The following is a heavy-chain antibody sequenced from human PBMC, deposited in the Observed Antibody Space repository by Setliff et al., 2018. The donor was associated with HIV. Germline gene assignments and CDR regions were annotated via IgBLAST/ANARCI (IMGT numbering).Heavy chain of an antibody. V-gene: IGHV4-59*01. CDR1: GGSISSYY. CDR3: ARARFWSGYYTGDNYYYMDV. D-gene: IGHD3-3*01. J-gene: IGHJ6*03. CDR2: IYFSGTT. Sequence: SETLSLTCTVSGGSISSYYWSWIRQPPGKGLEWIGYIYFSGTTNYNPSLKSRVTISVDTSKNQFSLNLNSVTAADTAVYYCARARFWSGYYTGDNYYYMDVWGKGTTVTVSS.